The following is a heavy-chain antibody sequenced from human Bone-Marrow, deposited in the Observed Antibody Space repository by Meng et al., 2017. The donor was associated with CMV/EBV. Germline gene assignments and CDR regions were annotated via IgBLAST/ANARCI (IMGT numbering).Heavy chain of an antibody. CDR2: IYNTGST. Sequence: GSLRLSCTVSGGSISSTSYYWGWIRQPPGKGLEWIGIIYNTGSTYYNPSLKSRVTISVDTPKNQFSLKLRSVAAADTAVYYCARHGISTSSEYYFDYWGQGNLVTVSS. CDR3: ARHGISTSSEYYFDY. V-gene: IGHV4-39*01. D-gene: IGHD2-2*01. CDR1: GGSISSTSYY. J-gene: IGHJ4*02.